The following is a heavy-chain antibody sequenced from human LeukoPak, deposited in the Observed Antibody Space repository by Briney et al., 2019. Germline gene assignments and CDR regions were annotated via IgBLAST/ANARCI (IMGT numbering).Heavy chain of an antibody. J-gene: IGHJ4*02. CDR2: IWSDGSEK. CDR1: GFIFRNHG. Sequence: PGGSLRLSCAASGFIFRNHGMHWVRQAPGKGLEWVTFIWSDGSEKYYADSVRGRFTISRDNSKNTVNLQMNSLRTEDTALYYCAKDLSSGWSFDSWGQGTLVTVSS. D-gene: IGHD6-19*01. V-gene: IGHV3-30*02. CDR3: AKDLSSGWSFDS.